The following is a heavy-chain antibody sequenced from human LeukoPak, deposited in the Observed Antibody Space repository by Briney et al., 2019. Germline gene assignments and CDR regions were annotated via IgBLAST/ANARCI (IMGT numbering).Heavy chain of an antibody. Sequence: PGGSLRLSCAASGFTFSSYSMNWVRQAPGKGLEWVSSISSSSSYIYYADSVKGRFTISRDNAKNSLYLQMNSPRAEDTAVYYCARDTSRGGYNFVDYWGQGTLVTVSS. J-gene: IGHJ4*02. D-gene: IGHD5-24*01. CDR3: ARDTSRGGYNFVDY. CDR2: ISSSSSYI. CDR1: GFTFSSYS. V-gene: IGHV3-21*01.